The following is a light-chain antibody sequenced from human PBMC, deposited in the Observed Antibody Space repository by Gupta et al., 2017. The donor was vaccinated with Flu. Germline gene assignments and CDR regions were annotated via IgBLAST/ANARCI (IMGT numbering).Light chain of an antibody. CDR2: DND. Sequence: QSVLTQPPSVFGAPGQRVTISCTGGSSNIGSGYDVHWYRQLPGAAPTLLIYDNDNRPSGVPDRFSGSRSGTSASLAISGLRAEDEADYYCQAYDTRLRRAAFGGGTKLTVL. CDR3: QAYDTRLRRAA. CDR1: SSNIGSGYD. J-gene: IGLJ2*01. V-gene: IGLV1-40*01.